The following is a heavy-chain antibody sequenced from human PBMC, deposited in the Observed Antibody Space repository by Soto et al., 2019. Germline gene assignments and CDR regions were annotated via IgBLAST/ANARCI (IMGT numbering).Heavy chain of an antibody. Sequence: PGESLKISCKGSGYSFTSYWISWVRQMPGKGLEWMGRIDPSDSYTNYSPSFQGHVTISAGKSISTAYLQWSSLEASDTAMYYCARHGDLDYYYGMDVWGQGTTVTVSS. D-gene: IGHD7-27*01. CDR2: IDPSDSYT. CDR3: ARHGDLDYYYGMDV. V-gene: IGHV5-10-1*01. J-gene: IGHJ6*02. CDR1: GYSFTSYW.